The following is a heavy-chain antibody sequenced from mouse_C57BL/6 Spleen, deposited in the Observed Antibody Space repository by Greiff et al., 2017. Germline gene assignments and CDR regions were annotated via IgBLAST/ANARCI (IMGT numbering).Heavy chain of an antibody. CDR3: AMKEDYGGAWFAY. J-gene: IGHJ3*01. Sequence: QVQLQQPGAELVMPGASVKLSCKASGYTFTSYWMHWVKQRPGQGLEWIGEIDPSDSYTNYNQKFKGKSTLTVDKSSSTAYMQLSSLTSEDSAVYYCAMKEDYGGAWFAYWGQGTLVTVSA. CDR1: GYTFTSYW. V-gene: IGHV1-69*01. CDR2: IDPSDSYT. D-gene: IGHD2-4*01.